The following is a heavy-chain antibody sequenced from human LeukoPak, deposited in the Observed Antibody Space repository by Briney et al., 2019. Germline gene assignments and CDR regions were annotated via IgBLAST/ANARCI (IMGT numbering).Heavy chain of an antibody. Sequence: SETLSLTCTVSGGSISGYYWSWIRQPPGKGLEWIGYIFYSGSTNYNPSLKSRVTISVDTSKNQFSLKLSFVTAADTAVYYCARGEWDLLFDYWGQGTLVTVSS. D-gene: IGHD1-26*01. CDR2: IFYSGST. CDR3: ARGEWDLLFDY. J-gene: IGHJ4*02. CDR1: GGSISGYY. V-gene: IGHV4-59*01.